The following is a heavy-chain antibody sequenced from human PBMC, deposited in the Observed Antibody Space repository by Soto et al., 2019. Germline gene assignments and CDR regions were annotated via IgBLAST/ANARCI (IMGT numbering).Heavy chain of an antibody. Sequence: GGSLRLSCAASGFTFRSYGMQWVRQAPGKGLEWVAVIWSDGSRKYYAASVEGRATISRDNSDNTLYLQMNSLRAEDTAVYYCAKDLVKGAFDIWGQGTMVTVSS. D-gene: IGHD3-9*01. CDR1: GFTFRSYG. CDR2: IWSDGSRK. J-gene: IGHJ3*02. CDR3: AKDLVKGAFDI. V-gene: IGHV3-33*03.